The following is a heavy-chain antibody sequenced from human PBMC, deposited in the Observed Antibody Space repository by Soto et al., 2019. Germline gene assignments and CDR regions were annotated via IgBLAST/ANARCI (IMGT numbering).Heavy chain of an antibody. CDR2: IYYSGST. J-gene: IGHJ3*02. D-gene: IGHD4-17*01. CDR1: GGSISSGGYY. CDR3: AREGFYGDYGRGTEDAFDI. Sequence: QVQLQESGPGLVKPSQTLSLTCTVSGGSISSGGYYWSWIRQHPGKGLEWIGYIYYSGSTYYNPSLQSRVTISVDTSKNQFSLKLSSVTAADTAVYYCAREGFYGDYGRGTEDAFDIWGQGTMVTVSS. V-gene: IGHV4-31*03.